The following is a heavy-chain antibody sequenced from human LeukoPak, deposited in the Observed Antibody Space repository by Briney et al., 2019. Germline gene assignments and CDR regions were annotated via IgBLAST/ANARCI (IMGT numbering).Heavy chain of an antibody. CDR3: AGVLEGSSGQHWYFDL. J-gene: IGHJ2*01. V-gene: IGHV4-34*01. CDR2: INHSGST. Sequence: PGGSLRLSCGTSGFTFSSYTMNWVRQPPGKGLEWIGEINHSGSTNYNPSLKSRVTISVDTSKNQFSLRLSSVTAADTAVYYCAGVLEGSSGQHWYFDLWGRGTLVTVSS. CDR1: GFTFSSYT. D-gene: IGHD6-19*01.